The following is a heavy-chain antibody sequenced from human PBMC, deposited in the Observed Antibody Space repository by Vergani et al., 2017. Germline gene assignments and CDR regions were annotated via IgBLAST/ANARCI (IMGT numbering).Heavy chain of an antibody. V-gene: IGHV3-30-3*01. CDR2: ISYDGSNK. CDR1: GFTFSSYA. Sequence: QVQLVESGGGVVQPGRSLRLSCAASGFTFSSYAMHWVRQAPGKGLEWVAVISYDGSNKYYADSVKGRFTISRDNSKNTLYLQMNSLRAEDTAVYYCAMGGVYDSNACDIWGQGTMVTVSS. D-gene: IGHD3-22*01. CDR3: AMGGVYDSNACDI. J-gene: IGHJ3*02.